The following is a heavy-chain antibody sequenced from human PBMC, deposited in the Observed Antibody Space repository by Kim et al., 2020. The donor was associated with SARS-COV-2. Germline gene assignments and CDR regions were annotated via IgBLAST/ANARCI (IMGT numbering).Heavy chain of an antibody. Sequence: SVKVSCKASGGTFSSYAISWVRQAPGQGLEWMGGIIPIFGTANYAQKFQGRVTITADESTSTAYMELSSLRSEDTAVYYCARGISSGYYDNFDYWGQGTLVTVSS. CDR1: GGTFSSYA. CDR2: IIPIFGTA. J-gene: IGHJ4*02. CDR3: ARGISSGYYDNFDY. V-gene: IGHV1-69*13. D-gene: IGHD3-22*01.